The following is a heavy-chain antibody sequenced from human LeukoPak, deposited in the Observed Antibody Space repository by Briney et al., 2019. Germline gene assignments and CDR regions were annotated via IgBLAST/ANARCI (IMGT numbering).Heavy chain of an antibody. CDR2: IYYSGST. Sequence: SETLSLTCSVSGGSISSGDYYWSWIRQPPGKGLEWIGYIYYSGSTYYNPSLKSRVTISVDTSKNQFSLKLSSVTAADTAVYYCASHQAGSYDYVWGSHRMGAFDIWGQGTMVTVSS. V-gene: IGHV4-30-4*08. J-gene: IGHJ3*02. CDR3: ASHQAGSYDYVWGSHRMGAFDI. CDR1: GGSISSGDYY. D-gene: IGHD3-16*01.